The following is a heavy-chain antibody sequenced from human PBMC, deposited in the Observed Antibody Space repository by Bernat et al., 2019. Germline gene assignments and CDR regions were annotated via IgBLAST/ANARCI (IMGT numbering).Heavy chain of an antibody. CDR1: GGTFSSYA. CDR3: ARVGDSSSWDGYFDL. Sequence: QVQLVQSGAEVKKPGSSVKVSCKASGGTFSSYAISWVRQAPGQGLEWMGGIISIFGTANYAQKFQDRVTITANESTSKDYMELSSLRSEDTAVYYCARVGDSSSWDGYFDLWGRGTLVTVSS. CDR2: IISIFGTA. J-gene: IGHJ2*01. D-gene: IGHD6-13*01. V-gene: IGHV1-69*01.